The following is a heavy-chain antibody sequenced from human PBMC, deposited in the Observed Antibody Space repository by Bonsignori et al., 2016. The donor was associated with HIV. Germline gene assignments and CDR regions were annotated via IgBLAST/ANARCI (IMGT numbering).Heavy chain of an antibody. J-gene: IGHJ4*02. Sequence: WVRQAPGQGLEWMGGIIPILGIANYAQKFQGRVTITADESTSTAYMELSSLRSEDTAVYYCARGQQLVGFSLYWGQGTLVTVSS. D-gene: IGHD6-13*01. CDR3: ARGQQLVGFSLY. CDR2: IIPILGIA. V-gene: IGHV1-69*10.